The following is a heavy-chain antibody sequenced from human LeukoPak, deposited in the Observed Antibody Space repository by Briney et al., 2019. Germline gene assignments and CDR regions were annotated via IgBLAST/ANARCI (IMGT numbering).Heavy chain of an antibody. CDR2: ICPGDSDT. CDR3: ALTYYYSSGVPLDP. D-gene: IGHD3-10*01. J-gene: IGHJ5*02. Sequence: GESLKISCKGSGYSFTNYWIGWVRQMPGKGLEWMGIICPGDSDTRYSPSFQGQVTISADKSINTAYLQWSSLRASDTAIYYCALTYYYSSGVPLDPWGQGTLVTVSS. V-gene: IGHV5-51*01. CDR1: GYSFTNYW.